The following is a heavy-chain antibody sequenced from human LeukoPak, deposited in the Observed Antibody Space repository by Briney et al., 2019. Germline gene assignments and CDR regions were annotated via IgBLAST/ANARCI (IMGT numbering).Heavy chain of an antibody. V-gene: IGHV3-23*01. Sequence: GGSLRLSCAASEFTFSSYAMAWVRQAPGKGLEWVSAISGSGGSTYYAGSVKGRFTISRDNSKNTLYLQTKSLRAEDTAVYYCARPLSGDSSSSPDYWGQGTLVTVSS. D-gene: IGHD6-13*01. CDR2: ISGSGGST. J-gene: IGHJ4*02. CDR3: ARPLSGDSSSSPDY. CDR1: EFTFSSYA.